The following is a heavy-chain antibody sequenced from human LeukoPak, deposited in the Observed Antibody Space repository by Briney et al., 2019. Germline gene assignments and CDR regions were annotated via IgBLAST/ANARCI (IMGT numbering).Heavy chain of an antibody. CDR1: GGTFSSYA. CDR2: IIPVFGTA. J-gene: IGHJ4*02. CDR3: ASGDSSSWYGGFDY. Sequence: SVKVSCKASGGTFSSYAISWVRQAPGQGLEWMGGIIPVFGTANYAQTFQGRVTITADESTSTAYMELSSLRSEDTAVYYCASGDSSSWYGGFDYWGQGTLVTVSS. V-gene: IGHV1-69*13. D-gene: IGHD6-13*01.